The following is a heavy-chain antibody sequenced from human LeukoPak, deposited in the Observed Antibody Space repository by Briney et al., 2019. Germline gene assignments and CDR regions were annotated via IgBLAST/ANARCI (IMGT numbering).Heavy chain of an antibody. J-gene: IGHJ4*02. CDR2: IRYDGSNK. V-gene: IGHV3-30*02. CDR1: GFTFSNYA. Sequence: GGSLRLSCAASGFTFSNYAMHWVRQAPGKGLEWVAFIRYDGSNKYYADSVKGRFTISRDNAKNSLYLQMNSLRVEDTAIYYCARDYVWGSSESDYWGQGTLVTVSS. D-gene: IGHD7-27*01. CDR3: ARDYVWGSSESDY.